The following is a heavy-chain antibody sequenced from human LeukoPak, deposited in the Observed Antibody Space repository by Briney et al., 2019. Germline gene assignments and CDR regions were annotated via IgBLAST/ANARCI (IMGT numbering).Heavy chain of an antibody. D-gene: IGHD4-17*01. CDR1: GFTFSSYG. CDR2: ISYDGSNK. CDR3: AKTHSYPNYGDLYYYYGMDV. J-gene: IGHJ6*02. V-gene: IGHV3-30*18. Sequence: GRSLRLSCAASGFTFSSYGMRWVRQAPGKGLEWVAVISYDGSNKYYADSVKGRFTISRDNSKNTLYLQMNSLRAEDTAVYYCAKTHSYPNYGDLYYYYGMDVWGQGTTVTVSS.